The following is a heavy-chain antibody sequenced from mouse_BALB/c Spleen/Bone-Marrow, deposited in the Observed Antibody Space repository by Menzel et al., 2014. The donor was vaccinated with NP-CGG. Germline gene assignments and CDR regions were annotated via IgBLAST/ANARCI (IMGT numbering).Heavy chain of an antibody. D-gene: IGHD2-1*01. CDR3: ARNDYGNPHYAMDY. V-gene: IGHV2-4*02. Sequence: QVQLQQSGPGLVQPSQSLFITCTVSGFSVISYGVHWVRQPPGKGLEWLGVIWSGGSTDYNAAFISRLSISKDNSKSQVFFKMISLQAYDTAIYYCARNDYGNPHYAMDYWGQGTSVTVSS. CDR1: GFSVISYG. J-gene: IGHJ4*01. CDR2: IWSGGST.